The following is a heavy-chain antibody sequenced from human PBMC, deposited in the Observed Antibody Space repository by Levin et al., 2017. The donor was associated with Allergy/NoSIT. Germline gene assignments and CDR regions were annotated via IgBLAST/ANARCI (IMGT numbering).Heavy chain of an antibody. CDR3: AKARSTSSKVTTRMDY. CDR1: EFTFSNYG. Sequence: PGGSLRLSCAASEFTFSNYGMTWVRQAPGKGLEWVSGISGSGGSTYYADSVKGRFTISRDNSKNTLYLQMNSLRVEDTAVYYCAKARSTSSKVTTRMDYWGQGTLVTVSS. J-gene: IGHJ4*02. CDR2: ISGSGGST. D-gene: IGHD4-17*01. V-gene: IGHV3-23*01.